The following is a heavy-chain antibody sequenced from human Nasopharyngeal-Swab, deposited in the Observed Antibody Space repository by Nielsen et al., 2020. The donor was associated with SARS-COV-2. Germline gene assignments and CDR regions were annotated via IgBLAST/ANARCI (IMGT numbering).Heavy chain of an antibody. CDR1: GFTFSSYA. Sequence: GESLKISCAASGFTFSSYAMHWVRQAPGKGPEWVAVISYDGSNKYYADSVKGRFTISRDNSKNTLYLQMNSLRAEDTAVYYCARAGDSSGWYFWFDPWGQGTLVTVSS. V-gene: IGHV3-30-3*01. CDR3: ARAGDSSGWYFWFDP. J-gene: IGHJ5*02. CDR2: ISYDGSNK. D-gene: IGHD6-19*01.